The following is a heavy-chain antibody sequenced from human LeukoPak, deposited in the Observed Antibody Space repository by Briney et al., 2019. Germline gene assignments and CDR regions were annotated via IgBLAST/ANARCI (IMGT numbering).Heavy chain of an antibody. V-gene: IGHV3-23*01. CDR3: AKGSGWYDRGYFDS. CDR2: ISGTGGIT. CDR1: GFTFSTYA. J-gene: IGHJ4*02. D-gene: IGHD6-19*01. Sequence: PGGSLRLSCAASGFTFSTYAMSWVRQAPGRGLEWVSGISGTGGITYYADSVKGRFTISRDNSKNTLYLQMNSLRAEDTAVYYCAKGSGWYDRGYFDSWGQGTLVTVSS.